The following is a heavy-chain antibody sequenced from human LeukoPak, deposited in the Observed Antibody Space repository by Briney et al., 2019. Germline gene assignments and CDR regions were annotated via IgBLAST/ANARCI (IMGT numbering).Heavy chain of an antibody. J-gene: IGHJ4*02. Sequence: GGSLRLSCVASGFTFGTHAMSWVRQAPGKGLEWVANIKQDGSEKYYVDSVKGRFTISRDNAKNSLYLQMNSLRAEDTAVYYCARGPFDYWGQGTLVTVSS. V-gene: IGHV3-7*01. CDR2: IKQDGSEK. CDR1: GFTFGTHA. CDR3: ARGPFDY.